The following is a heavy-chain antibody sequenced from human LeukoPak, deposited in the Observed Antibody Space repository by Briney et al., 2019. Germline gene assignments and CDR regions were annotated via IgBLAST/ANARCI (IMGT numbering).Heavy chain of an antibody. J-gene: IGHJ3*02. CDR1: GGSISSYY. V-gene: IGHV4-59*01. CDR3: ARERPRGWLVDRLAAFDI. CDR2: IYYSGST. D-gene: IGHD6-19*01. Sequence: SETLSLTCTVSGGSISSYYWSWIRQPPGKGLEWIGYIYYSGSTNYNPSLKSRVTISVDTSKNQFSLKLSSVTAADTAVYYCARERPRGWLVDRLAAFDIWGQGTMVTVSS.